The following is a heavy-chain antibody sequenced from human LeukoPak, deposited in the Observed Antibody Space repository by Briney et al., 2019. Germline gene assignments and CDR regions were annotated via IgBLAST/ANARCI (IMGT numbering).Heavy chain of an antibody. J-gene: IGHJ4*02. CDR2: IYYTGST. Sequence: SETLSLTCTVSGGSICSYYWSWIRQSPGKGLEWIGYIYYTGSTNYNPSLKSRVTISVDTSKNQFSLNLRTVTSADTAVYYCTRVHYSGSGLSSYCAWGGQRPLVTVSS. V-gene: IGHV4-59*01. D-gene: IGHD3-10*01. CDR1: GGSICSYY. CDR3: TRVHYSGSGLSSYCAW.